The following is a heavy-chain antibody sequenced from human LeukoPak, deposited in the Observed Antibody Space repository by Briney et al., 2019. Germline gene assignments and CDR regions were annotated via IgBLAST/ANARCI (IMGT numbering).Heavy chain of an antibody. CDR1: GFTFDSYA. V-gene: IGHV3-64*01. CDR3: ARSPYYDSSCYYDY. CDR2: ISADGGST. J-gene: IGHJ4*02. D-gene: IGHD3-22*01. Sequence: GGSLRLSCAASGFTFDSYALHWVRQAPGKGLEYVSAISADGGSTYYAKSVKGRFTISRDISKNSLYLQMGSLRAEDMAVYYCARSPYYDSSCYYDYWGQGTLVTVSS.